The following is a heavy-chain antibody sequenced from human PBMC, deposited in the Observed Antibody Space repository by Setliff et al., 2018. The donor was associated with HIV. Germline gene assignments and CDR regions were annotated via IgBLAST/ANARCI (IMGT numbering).Heavy chain of an antibody. CDR3: ARHFPGSPHPAGYYMDV. CDR1: GGSFIGYY. CDR2: INHSGST. Sequence: SETLSLTCGVYGGSFIGYYWSWIRQPPDKGLEWIGEINHSGSTNYNPSLKSRVTISVDTAKKQFSLRLRSVTATDTAVYYCARHFPGSPHPAGYYMDVWGKGTMVTVSS. D-gene: IGHD3-3*02. J-gene: IGHJ6*03. V-gene: IGHV4-34*01.